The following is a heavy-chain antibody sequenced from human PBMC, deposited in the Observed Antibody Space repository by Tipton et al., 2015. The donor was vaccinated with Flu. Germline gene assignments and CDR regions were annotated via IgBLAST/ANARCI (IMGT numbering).Heavy chain of an antibody. CDR1: GITFSSYA. D-gene: IGHD3-22*01. J-gene: IGHJ4*02. Sequence: GSLRLSCTASGITFSSYAMSWVRQAPGKGLEWVSSIVRSGTTTYYADSVKGRFTISRDNSKNTLYLQMNSLRAEDAAVYYCARGQSEYYELDYWGQGTLVTVSS. CDR2: IVRSGTTT. V-gene: IGHV3-23*01. CDR3: ARGQSEYYELDY.